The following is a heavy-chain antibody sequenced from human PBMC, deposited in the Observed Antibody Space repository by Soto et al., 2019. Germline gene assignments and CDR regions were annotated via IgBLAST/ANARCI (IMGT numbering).Heavy chain of an antibody. V-gene: IGHV1-69*13. D-gene: IGHD3-9*01. J-gene: IGHJ4*02. Sequence: SVKISCKASGGTFSSYAISWVRQAPGQGLEWMGGIIPIFGTANYAQKFQGRVTITEDESTSTAYMELSSLRSEDTAVYYCARGDYDILTGPFDYWGQGTMVTV. CDR1: GGTFSSYA. CDR2: IIPIFGTA. CDR3: ARGDYDILTGPFDY.